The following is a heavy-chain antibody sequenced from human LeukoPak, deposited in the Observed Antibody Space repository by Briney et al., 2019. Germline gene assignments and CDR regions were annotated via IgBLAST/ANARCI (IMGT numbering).Heavy chain of an antibody. J-gene: IGHJ6*02. CDR1: GFALSSHW. Sequence: GGSLRLSCAASGFALSSHWMTWVRQVPGRGPEWVANVNRDGSETYYLDSVKGRFTISKDNAKNSLHLQMNSLRAEDTALYHCARNNGMDVWGQGTTVIVSS. V-gene: IGHV3-7*03. CDR2: VNRDGSET. CDR3: ARNNGMDV.